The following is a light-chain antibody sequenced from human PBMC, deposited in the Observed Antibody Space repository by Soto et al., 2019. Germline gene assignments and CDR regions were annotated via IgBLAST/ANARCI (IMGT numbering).Light chain of an antibody. J-gene: IGKJ4*01. V-gene: IGKV3-20*01. CDR2: GAS. CDR1: QSVAISY. Sequence: EIVLTQSPGTLSLSPGERATLSFRASQSVAISYLAWYQQKPGQAPRLLIYGASRRATGIPDRFSGSGSGTDFILAISRLEPEDFAVYYCQQYGSSLLTFGGGTKVDIK. CDR3: QQYGSSLLT.